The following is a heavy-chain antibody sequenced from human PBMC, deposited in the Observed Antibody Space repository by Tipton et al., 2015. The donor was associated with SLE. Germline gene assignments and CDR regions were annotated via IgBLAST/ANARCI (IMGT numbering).Heavy chain of an antibody. Sequence: SLRLSCVTSGFIFNDFGMHWLRQAPGKGLEWLAFIRRDGLYTNYADSVRGRFTVSRDTSKNTVDLEMNRLRAEDTAVYYCARAAELYYYVSSDYYYLDSWGQGTLVTVSS. V-gene: IGHV3-30*02. CDR3: ARAAELYYYVSSDYYYLDS. CDR1: GFIFNDFG. CDR2: IRRDGLYT. J-gene: IGHJ4*02. D-gene: IGHD3-22*01.